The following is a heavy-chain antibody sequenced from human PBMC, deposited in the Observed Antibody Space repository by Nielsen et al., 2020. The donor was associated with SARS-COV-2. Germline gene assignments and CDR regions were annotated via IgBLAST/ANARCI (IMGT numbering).Heavy chain of an antibody. CDR2: ISWDGGST. J-gene: IGHJ6*02. Sequence: GSLKISCAASVFTFDDYTMHWVRPAPGKGLEWVSLISWDGGSTYYADSVKGRFTISRDNSKNSLYLQMNSLRTEDTALYYCAKDGNYGYYYGMDVWGQGTTVTVSS. V-gene: IGHV3-43*01. CDR3: AKDGNYGYYYGMDV. D-gene: IGHD1-7*01. CDR1: VFTFDDYT.